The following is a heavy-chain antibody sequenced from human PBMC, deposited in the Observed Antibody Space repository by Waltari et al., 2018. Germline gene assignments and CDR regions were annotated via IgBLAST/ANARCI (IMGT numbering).Heavy chain of an antibody. CDR2: INPNSGGT. Sequence: QVQLVQSGAEVKKPGASVKVSCKASGYTFTGYYMHWVRQAPGQGLEWMGRINPNSGGTNYAQKFQGRVTMTRDTSISTAYMELSRLRSDDTAVYYCARAQRGYSYGYKEGSYWYFDLWGRGTLVTVSS. J-gene: IGHJ2*01. CDR3: ARAQRGYSYGYKEGSYWYFDL. CDR1: GYTFTGYY. D-gene: IGHD5-18*01. V-gene: IGHV1-2*06.